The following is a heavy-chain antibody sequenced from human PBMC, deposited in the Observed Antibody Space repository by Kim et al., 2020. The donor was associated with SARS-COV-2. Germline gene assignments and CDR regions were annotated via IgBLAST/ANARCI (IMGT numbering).Heavy chain of an antibody. D-gene: IGHD6-19*01. V-gene: IGHV1-69*13. CDR3: ARLDSSGWYGAFDI. Sequence: SVKVSCKASGGTFSSYAISWVRQAPGQGLEWMGGIIPIFGTANYAQKFQGRVTITADESTSTAYMELSSLRSEDTAVYYCARLDSSGWYGAFDIWGQGTMVTVSS. CDR1: GGTFSSYA. J-gene: IGHJ3*02. CDR2: IIPIFGTA.